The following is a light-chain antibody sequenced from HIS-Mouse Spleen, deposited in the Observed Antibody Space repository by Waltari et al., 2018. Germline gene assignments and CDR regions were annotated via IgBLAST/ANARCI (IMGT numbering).Light chain of an antibody. CDR3: SSYTSSSNWV. V-gene: IGLV2-14*03. CDR2: DVS. J-gene: IGLJ3*02. Sequence: QSALTQPASVSGSPGQSITISCTGTSSDFGGYNYVSWYQQHPGKAPKLMIYDVSNRPSGVSNRFSGSKSGNTASLTISGLQAEDEADYYCSSYTSSSNWVFGGGTKLTVL. CDR1: SSDFGGYNY.